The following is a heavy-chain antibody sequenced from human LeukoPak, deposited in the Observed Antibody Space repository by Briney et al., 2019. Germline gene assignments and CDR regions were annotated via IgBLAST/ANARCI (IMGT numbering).Heavy chain of an antibody. CDR3: ARDRGYSSDY. Sequence: GGSLRLSCAASGFAFSDYWMHWVRQAPGKGLVWVSLIHSDGSRTNYADSVKGRFTISRDNAKNTLYLQMNSLSAEGTAVYYCARDRGYSSDYWGQGTLVTVSS. V-gene: IGHV3-74*01. J-gene: IGHJ4*02. D-gene: IGHD6-13*01. CDR2: IHSDGSRT. CDR1: GFAFSDYW.